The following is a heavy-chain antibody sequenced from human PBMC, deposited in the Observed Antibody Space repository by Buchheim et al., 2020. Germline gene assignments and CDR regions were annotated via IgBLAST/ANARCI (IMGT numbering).Heavy chain of an antibody. CDR2: IWYGGSNK. D-gene: IGHD3-10*01. Sequence: QVQLVESGGGVVQPGRSLRLSCAASGFTFSSYGMHWVRQAPGKGLEWVAVIWYGGSNKYYADSVKGRFTISRDNSKNTLYLKMNSVRADCAAVYSVARDLDGSGRNFWGQGTL. CDR3: ARDLDGSGRNF. J-gene: IGHJ4*02. CDR1: GFTFSSYG. V-gene: IGHV3-33*01.